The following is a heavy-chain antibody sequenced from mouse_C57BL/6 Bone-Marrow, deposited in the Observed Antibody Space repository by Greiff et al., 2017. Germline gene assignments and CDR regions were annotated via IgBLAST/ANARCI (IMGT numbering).Heavy chain of an antibody. CDR2: INPGSGGT. J-gene: IGHJ3*01. V-gene: IGHV1-54*01. D-gene: IGHD4-1*02. Sequence: QVQLKESGAELVRPGTSVKVSCKASRYAFTNYLIEWVKQRPGQGLEWIGVINPGSGGTNYNEKFKGKATLTADKSSSTAYMQLSSLTSEDSAVYFCATTGTEWFAYWGQGTLVTVSA. CDR1: RYAFTNYL. CDR3: ATTGTEWFAY.